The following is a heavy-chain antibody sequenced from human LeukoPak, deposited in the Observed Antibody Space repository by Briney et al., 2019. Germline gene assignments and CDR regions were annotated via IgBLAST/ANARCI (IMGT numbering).Heavy chain of an antibody. CDR1: GFTFSSYG. CDR3: ARDEYIHGDLTNFDS. J-gene: IGHJ4*02. CDR2: ISGSGGST. D-gene: IGHD4-17*01. Sequence: GGTLRLSCAASGFTFSSYGMSWVRQAPGKGLEWVSGISGSGGSTYHADSVKGRFTISRDNAKKSLYLQMDSLRAEDTAVYYCARDEYIHGDLTNFDSWGQGTLVIVSS. V-gene: IGHV3-23*01.